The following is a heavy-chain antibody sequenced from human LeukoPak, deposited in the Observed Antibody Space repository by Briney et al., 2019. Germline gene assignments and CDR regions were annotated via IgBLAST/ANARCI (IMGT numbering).Heavy chain of an antibody. D-gene: IGHD3-10*01. CDR3: ARTDVLLWFGESFDY. CDR2: IYSGGST. J-gene: IGHJ4*02. CDR1: GFTVSSNY. V-gene: IGHV3-53*01. Sequence: GGSLRLSCAASGFTVSSNYMSWVRQAPGKGLEWVSVIYSGGSTYYADSVKGRFTISRDNSKNTLYLQMNSLRAEDTAVYYCARTDVLLWFGESFDYWGQGTLVTVSS.